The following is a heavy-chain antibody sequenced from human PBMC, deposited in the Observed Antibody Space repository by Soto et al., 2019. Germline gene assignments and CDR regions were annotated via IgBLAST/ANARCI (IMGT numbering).Heavy chain of an antibody. V-gene: IGHV3-15*01. J-gene: IGHJ4*02. CDR3: KTGGD. Sequence: EVQLVESGRGLGRPGGSLRLSCAASGFIFSHAWMSWDRQAPGKGLEWVGHIKSRTDGGTTDYAEPVTCRFTLSRDDSKNTLYVHMNSLKHEYTAVYYCKTGGDWGQGPLVTVSS. D-gene: IGHD2-8*02. CDR2: IKSRTDGGTT. CDR1: GFIFSHAW.